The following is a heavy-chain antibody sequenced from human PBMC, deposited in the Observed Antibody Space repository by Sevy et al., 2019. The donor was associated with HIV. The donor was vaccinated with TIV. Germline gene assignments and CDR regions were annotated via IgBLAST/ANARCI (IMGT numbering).Heavy chain of an antibody. D-gene: IGHD1-26*01. J-gene: IGHJ6*02. CDR3: AKMQGGSYNYYGMDV. Sequence: GCSLRLSCAASGFIFSTYGIHWVRQAPGKGLEWVAVISFDGSDKYYADSVRGRFTISRDNSKNTLYLQMNSLRVEDTAIYYCAKMQGGSYNYYGMDVWGQGTTVTVSS. V-gene: IGHV3-30*18. CDR1: GFIFSTYG. CDR2: ISFDGSDK.